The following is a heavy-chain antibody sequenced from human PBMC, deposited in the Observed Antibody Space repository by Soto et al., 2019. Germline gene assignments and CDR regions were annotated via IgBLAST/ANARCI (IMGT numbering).Heavy chain of an antibody. CDR3: AKDAPRRSGWYHFDY. J-gene: IGHJ4*02. CDR1: GFTFNNYD. Sequence: PGGSLRPSCVASGFTFNNYDMCWVRQVPGKGLEWVSGISASGDRTYYVDSVKGRFSISRDNSKNTLYLQMNSLRAEDTAVYYCAKDAPRRSGWYHFDYWGQGTLVTVSS. D-gene: IGHD6-19*01. V-gene: IGHV3-23*01. CDR2: ISASGDRT.